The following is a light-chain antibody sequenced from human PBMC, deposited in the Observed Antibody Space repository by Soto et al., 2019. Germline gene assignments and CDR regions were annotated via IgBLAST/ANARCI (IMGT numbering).Light chain of an antibody. CDR3: QKDNSYPWT. V-gene: IGKV1-5*01. Sequence: DIQMTQSPSTLSASVGDRVTITCRASQSISSWLAWYQQKPGKAPKLLIYDASSLESGVPSRFSRSGSGTEYDHTICRLQPDDFATYSCQKDNSYPWTFGQGTKVEIK. CDR1: QSISSW. J-gene: IGKJ1*01. CDR2: DAS.